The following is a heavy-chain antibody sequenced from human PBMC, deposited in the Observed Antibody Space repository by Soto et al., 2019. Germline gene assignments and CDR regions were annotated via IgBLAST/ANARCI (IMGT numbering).Heavy chain of an antibody. D-gene: IGHD3-10*01. V-gene: IGHV4-34*01. CDR3: ARERGGHYYGSGTPYYYYYYMDV. CDR1: GGSFSGYY. Sequence: SETLSVTCAVYGGSFSGYYLSWIRQPTGKGLEWIGEINHSGSTNYNPSLKSRVTISVDTSKNQFSLKLSSVTAADTAVYYCARERGGHYYGSGTPYYYYYYMDVWGKGTTVTVSS. CDR2: INHSGST. J-gene: IGHJ6*03.